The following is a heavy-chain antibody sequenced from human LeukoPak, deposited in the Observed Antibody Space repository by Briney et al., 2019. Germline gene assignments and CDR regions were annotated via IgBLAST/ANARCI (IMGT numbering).Heavy chain of an antibody. CDR1: GFTFSSYA. V-gene: IGHV3-30-3*01. CDR2: ISYDGSNK. J-gene: IGHJ3*02. CDR3: AKDHVAVAGNDAFDI. Sequence: PGGSLRLSCAASGFTFSSYAMHWVRQAPGKGLEWVAVISYDGSNKYYADSVKGRFTISRDNSKNTLYLQMNSLRAEDTAVYYCAKDHVAVAGNDAFDIWGQGTMVTVSS. D-gene: IGHD6-19*01.